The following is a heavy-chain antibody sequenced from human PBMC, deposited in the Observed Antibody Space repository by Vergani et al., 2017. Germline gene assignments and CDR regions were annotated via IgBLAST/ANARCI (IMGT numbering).Heavy chain of an antibody. CDR2: ISGSAGST. Sequence: EVQLLDSGGGLVQPGGSLRLSCTTSGFTFSSYAMSWVRQAPGKGLEWVSAISGSAGSTYYADSVKGRFTISRDNSKNTLYLQMNSLRAEDTAVYYCASSSGGAVAGXFDYWGQGTLVTVSS. J-gene: IGHJ4*02. CDR3: ASSSGGAVAGXFDY. V-gene: IGHV3-23*01. D-gene: IGHD6-19*01. CDR1: GFTFSSYA.